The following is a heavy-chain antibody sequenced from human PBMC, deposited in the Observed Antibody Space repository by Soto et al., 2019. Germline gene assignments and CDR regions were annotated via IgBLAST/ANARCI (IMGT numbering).Heavy chain of an antibody. D-gene: IGHD3-9*01. J-gene: IGHJ4*02. CDR1: GGSFSGYY. CDR3: ARRSLDILTNYFDY. V-gene: IGHV4-34*01. Sequence: PSETLSLTCAVYGGSFSGYYWSWIRQPPGKGLEWIGEINHSGSTNYNPSLKSRVTISVDTSKNQFSLKLSSVTAADTAVYYCARRSLDILTNYFDYWGQGTLVTVSS. CDR2: INHSGST.